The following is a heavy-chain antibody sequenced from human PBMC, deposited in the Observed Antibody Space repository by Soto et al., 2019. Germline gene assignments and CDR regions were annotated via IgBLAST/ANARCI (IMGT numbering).Heavy chain of an antibody. CDR2: ISAYNGNT. CDR1: GYTFTSYG. Sequence: ALVKVSCKASGYTFTSYGISWVRQAPGQGLEWMGWISAYNGNTNYAQKLQGRVTMTTDTSTSTAYMGLRSLRADDTAVYYCARAPLVLAPPGYWGQGTLVTVSS. D-gene: IGHD6-6*01. CDR3: ARAPLVLAPPGY. J-gene: IGHJ4*02. V-gene: IGHV1-18*01.